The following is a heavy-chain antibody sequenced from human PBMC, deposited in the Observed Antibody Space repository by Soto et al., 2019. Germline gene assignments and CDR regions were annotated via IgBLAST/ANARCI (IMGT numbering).Heavy chain of an antibody. J-gene: IGHJ4*02. CDR1: GFTFSSYS. CDR3: ARAGYSSSWYSHFDY. CDR2: ISSSSSTI. D-gene: IGHD6-13*01. V-gene: IGHV3-48*02. Sequence: GGSLRLSCAASGFTFSSYSMNWVRQAPGKGQGWVSYISSSSSTIYYADSVKGRFTISRDNAKNSLYLQMNSLRDEDTAVYYCARAGYSSSWYSHFDYWGQGTLVTVSS.